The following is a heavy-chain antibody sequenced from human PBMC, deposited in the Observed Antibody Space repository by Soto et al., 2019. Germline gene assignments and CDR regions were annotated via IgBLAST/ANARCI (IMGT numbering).Heavy chain of an antibody. Sequence: ASVKVSCKASGYTFTDYYMHWVRQAPGQGFEWMGRISPKSGGTNYAQKFQGRVTMTWDTSLNTAYMELSSLMFEDTAVYYYARPPGYVSDWYYFDLWGQGTRVTVSS. CDR1: GYTFTDYY. D-gene: IGHD3-9*01. CDR2: ISPKSGGT. J-gene: IGHJ4*02. V-gene: IGHV1-2*02. CDR3: ARPPGYVSDWYYFDL.